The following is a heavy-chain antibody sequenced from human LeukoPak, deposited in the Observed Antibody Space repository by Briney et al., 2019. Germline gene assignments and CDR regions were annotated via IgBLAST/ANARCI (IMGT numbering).Heavy chain of an antibody. Sequence: SETLSLTCTVSGGSMRTTTYYWGWIRQPPGKGLEWIGSIYYNGGTYYNPSLKSRVTISLDTSNNQFSVKLNSVTAADTAVYYCARFSPRAMGNYLDFWGQGTLVTVSS. J-gene: IGHJ4*02. D-gene: IGHD7-27*01. CDR2: IYYNGGT. CDR3: ARFSPRAMGNYLDF. CDR1: GGSMRTTTYY. V-gene: IGHV4-39*07.